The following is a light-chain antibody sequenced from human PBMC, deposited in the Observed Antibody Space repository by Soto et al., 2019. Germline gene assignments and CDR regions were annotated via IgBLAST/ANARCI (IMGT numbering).Light chain of an antibody. CDR1: RNIGSW. V-gene: IGKV1-5*03. J-gene: IGKJ5*01. Sequence: DIQMTQSPSTLSASIGDRVTITCRASRNIGSWLAWYQQKAGKAPNLLIYKASTLETGVPSRFSGSASGTDFTLTISSLQPEDFATYYCQQSYSTPRTFGQGTRLEI. CDR2: KAS. CDR3: QQSYSTPRT.